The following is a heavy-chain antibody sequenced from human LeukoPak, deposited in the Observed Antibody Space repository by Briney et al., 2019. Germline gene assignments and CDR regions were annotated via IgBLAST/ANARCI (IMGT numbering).Heavy chain of an antibody. D-gene: IGHD5-24*01. CDR1: GYTFTNYA. Sequence: GASVKVSCKASGYTFTNYAIHWVRQAPGQRLEWMGWINTGNGNTKYSQEFQGRVTISRDTSASTAYMELSSLRSEDMAVYYCARSGDGYNILSSWDYWGQGTLVTVSS. V-gene: IGHV1-3*03. J-gene: IGHJ4*02. CDR2: INTGNGNT. CDR3: ARSGDGYNILSSWDY.